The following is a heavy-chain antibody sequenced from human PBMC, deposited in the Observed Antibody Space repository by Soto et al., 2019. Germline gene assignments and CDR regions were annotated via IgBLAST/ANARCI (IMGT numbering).Heavy chain of an antibody. D-gene: IGHD2-2*01. CDR2: INIDGSDT. J-gene: IGHJ4*02. Sequence: LRLSCAASGFTFSNYWMHWVRQTPGMGLVWVSHINIDGSDTYYADSVKGRFTISRDNSKNTLCLQMNSLRAEDTAVYYCAKDRGGCSSTSCPPRLFDYWGQGTLVTVS. V-gene: IGHV3-74*01. CDR1: GFTFSNYW. CDR3: AKDRGGCSSTSCPPRLFDY.